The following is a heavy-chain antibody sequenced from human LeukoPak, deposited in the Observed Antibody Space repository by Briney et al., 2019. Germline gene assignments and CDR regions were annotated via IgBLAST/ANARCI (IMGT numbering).Heavy chain of an antibody. CDR3: AKVLSRGAAEYHFDY. V-gene: IGHV3-30*18. Sequence: GGSLRLSCTASGFTFSSYGMHWVRQAPGKGLEWVSVISNDGRDKKHADSVKGRFAISRDNSKNTLFLQMNSLRADDTAVYYCAKVLSRGAAEYHFDYWGQGTLVTVSS. J-gene: IGHJ4*02. D-gene: IGHD2-15*01. CDR2: ISNDGRDK. CDR1: GFTFSSYG.